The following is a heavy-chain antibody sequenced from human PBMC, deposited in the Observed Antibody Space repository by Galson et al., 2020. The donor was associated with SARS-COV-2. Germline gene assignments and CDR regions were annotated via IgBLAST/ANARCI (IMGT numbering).Heavy chain of an antibody. CDR3: AGGYYSSSWYGTKHFDY. D-gene: IGHD6-13*01. V-gene: IGHV4-34*08. J-gene: IGHJ4*02. Sequence: SETLSLTCAVSGGTFSGYYWSWIRQPPGKGLEWIGEINHSGSTKYNPSPKSRVTITVDTSTNQSPLKLSTVTAADTAVYYCAGGYYSSSWYGTKHFDYWGEGTLVTVAS. CDR1: GGTFSGYY. CDR2: INHSGST.